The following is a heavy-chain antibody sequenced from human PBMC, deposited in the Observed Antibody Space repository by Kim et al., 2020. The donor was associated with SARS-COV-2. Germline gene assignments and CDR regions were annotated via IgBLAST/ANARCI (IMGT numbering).Heavy chain of an antibody. V-gene: IGHV1-18*01. D-gene: IGHD6-13*01. CDR1: GYTFTSYG. CDR2: ISAYNGNT. Sequence: ASVKVSCKASGYTFTSYGISWVRQAPGQGLEWMGWISAYNGNTNYAQKLQGRVTMTTDTSTSTAYMELRSLRSDDTAVYYCARDNPSLGVSSWSPRYGMDVWGQGTTVTVSS. J-gene: IGHJ6*02. CDR3: ARDNPSLGVSSWSPRYGMDV.